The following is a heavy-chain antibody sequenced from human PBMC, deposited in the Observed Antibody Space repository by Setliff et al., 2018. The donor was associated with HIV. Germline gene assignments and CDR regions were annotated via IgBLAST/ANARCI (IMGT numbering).Heavy chain of an antibody. CDR2: INHSGRT. CDR1: GGSFSDNY. V-gene: IGHV4-34*01. J-gene: IGHJ4*02. CDR3: ARAREDDSSGYPVDY. D-gene: IGHD3-22*01. Sequence: SETLSLTCAVYGGSFSDNYWSWIRQSPGKGLEWIGEINHSGRTKYSPSLRSRVSISVDTSKTQFSLKLSSVTAADTAVYYCARAREDDSSGYPVDYWGQGTLVTVSS.